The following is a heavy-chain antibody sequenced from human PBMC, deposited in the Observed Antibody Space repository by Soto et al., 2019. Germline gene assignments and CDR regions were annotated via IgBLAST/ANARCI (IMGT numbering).Heavy chain of an antibody. CDR2: SRSSNSVT. CDR3: ARVGRLGSPSTFEGYWYFDL. V-gene: IGHV3-11*05. CDR1: GFTLSDYY. Sequence: QVQLVESGGGLVKPGGSLRLSCAASGFTLSDYYMSWIRQFPGKGLEWVSYSRSSNSVTHHTDSVKGRFTISRDNAKNSLFLQMNSRRAEDTAVYYCARVGRLGSPSTFEGYWYFDLWGRGTLVTVSS. D-gene: IGHD2-15*01. J-gene: IGHJ2*01.